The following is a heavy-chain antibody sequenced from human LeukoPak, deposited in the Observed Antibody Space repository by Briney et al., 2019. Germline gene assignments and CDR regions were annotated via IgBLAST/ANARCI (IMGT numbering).Heavy chain of an antibody. CDR1: KFIFSNYW. CDR3: AREDGYCSGGNCYSYFDS. CDR2: IKKTGSET. D-gene: IGHD2-15*01. Sequence: GGTLRLSCAASKFIFSNYWMSWVRQAPGKGLEWVAYIKKTGSETYYVDSVKGRFTITRDNARNSLFLQMNSLRAEDTAVYYCAREDGYCSGGNCYSYFDSWGQGTLVTVSS. J-gene: IGHJ4*02. V-gene: IGHV3-7*01.